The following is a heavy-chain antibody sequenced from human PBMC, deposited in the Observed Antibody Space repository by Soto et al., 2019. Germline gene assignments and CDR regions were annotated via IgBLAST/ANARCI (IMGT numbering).Heavy chain of an antibody. V-gene: IGHV3-48*02. D-gene: IGHD6-13*01. CDR3: ARRAATGTSWFDP. Sequence: GGSLRLSFVASGFTFSSYSMNWVRQAPGKGLEWVSYITGSGNTIYYADSVRGRFTISRDNARNSLYLQMNSLTDEDTAVYYCARRAATGTSWFDPWGQGTLVTVSS. CDR1: GFTFSSYS. J-gene: IGHJ5*02. CDR2: ITGSGNTI.